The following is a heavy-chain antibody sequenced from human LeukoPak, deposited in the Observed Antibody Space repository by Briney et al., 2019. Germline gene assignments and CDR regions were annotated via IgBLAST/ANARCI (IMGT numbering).Heavy chain of an antibody. CDR2: IYPGDSDA. J-gene: IGHJ4*02. V-gene: IGHV5-51*01. CDR3: ASRDLFGDFDY. CDR1: GYNFTNHW. D-gene: IGHD3-10*01. Sequence: GESLKISCKGSGYNFTNHWIGWVRQMPGKGLEWMGMIYPGDSDARYRPSFQGQVTMSADKSINTAYLQWSSLKASDSAMYYCASRDLFGDFDYWGQGTLVTVS.